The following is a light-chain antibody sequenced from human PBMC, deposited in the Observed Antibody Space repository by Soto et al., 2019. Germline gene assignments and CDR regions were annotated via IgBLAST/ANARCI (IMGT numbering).Light chain of an antibody. CDR3: QSYDRSLSGVV. CDR1: SSNIGAGYD. J-gene: IGLJ2*01. V-gene: IGLV1-40*01. Sequence: QSVLTQPPSVSGAPGPRVTISCTGSSSNIGAGYDVHWYQQLPGTAPKLLIYGNSNRPSGVPDRFSGSKSGTSASLAITGLQAEYEADYYCQSYDRSLSGVVFGGGTKLTVL. CDR2: GNS.